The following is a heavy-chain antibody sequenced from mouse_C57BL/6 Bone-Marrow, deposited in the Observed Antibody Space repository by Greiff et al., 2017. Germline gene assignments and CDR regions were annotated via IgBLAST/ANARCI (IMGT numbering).Heavy chain of an antibody. CDR1: GFTFSDYY. Sequence: EVMLVESGGGLVQPGGSLKLSCAASGFTFSDYYMYWVRQTPEKRLEWVAYISNGGGSTYYPDTVKGRFTISRDNAKNTLYLQMSRLKSEDTAMYYCGRRTNYYGSSYWYFDVWGTGTTVTVSS. CDR2: ISNGGGST. V-gene: IGHV5-12*01. J-gene: IGHJ1*03. CDR3: GRRTNYYGSSYWYFDV. D-gene: IGHD1-1*01.